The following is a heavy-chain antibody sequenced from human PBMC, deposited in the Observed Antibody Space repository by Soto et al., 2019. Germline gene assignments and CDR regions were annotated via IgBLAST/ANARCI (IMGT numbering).Heavy chain of an antibody. Sequence: PSETLSHTCTVTSGSISVTNVVWGWVRRPPGKGLEGIGNFDYSGTAYFSPSLATRVTFHVDTSKNQFSLTLYSVTAADTAVYYCARITCRHLDYWGQGILVTVS. CDR2: FDYSGTA. CDR3: ARITCRHLDY. J-gene: IGHJ4*02. V-gene: IGHV4-39*01. D-gene: IGHD1-20*01. CDR1: SGSISVTNVV.